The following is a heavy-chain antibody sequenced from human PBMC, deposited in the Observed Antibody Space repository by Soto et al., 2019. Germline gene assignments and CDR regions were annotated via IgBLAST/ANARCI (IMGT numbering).Heavy chain of an antibody. CDR1: GYTFTGYY. D-gene: IGHD2-15*01. CDR2: INPNSGGT. CDR3: ARYSSGGSCYPPYYFDY. V-gene: IGHV1-2*04. J-gene: IGHJ4*02. Sequence: GASVKVSCKASGYTFTGYYMHWVRQAPGQGLEWMGWINPNSGGTNYAQKFQGWVTMTRDTSISTAYMELSRLRSDDTAVYYCARYSSGGSCYPPYYFDYWGQGTLVTVSS.